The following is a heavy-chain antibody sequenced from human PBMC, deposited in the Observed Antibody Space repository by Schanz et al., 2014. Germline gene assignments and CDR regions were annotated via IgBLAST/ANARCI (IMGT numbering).Heavy chain of an antibody. J-gene: IGHJ3*02. V-gene: IGHV3-30*19. CDR1: GFTFSSYG. CDR3: ARGGRGGYPGRVFDI. CDR2: TSSDGSLK. D-gene: IGHD5-12*01. Sequence: LVESGGGVVQPGRSLRLSCAASGFTFSSYGMHWVRQVPDKGLVWVAVTSSDGSLKYYADSVKGRFTISRDNSRDTVYLQMNSLRGEDTAVYYCARGGRGGYPGRVFDIGGQGKMVTASS.